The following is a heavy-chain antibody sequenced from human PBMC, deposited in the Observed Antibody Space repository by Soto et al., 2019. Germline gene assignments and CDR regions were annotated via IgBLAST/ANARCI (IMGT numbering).Heavy chain of an antibody. CDR1: GYSFTTYW. CDR3: ARILRNRPYCYGLDV. Sequence: ESLKISCXGSGYSFTTYWIAWVRQMPGKGLDWMGIIYPGDSHAKYSPSFQGQVTMSADKYFNTAYLQWSSQKASDTAMYYCARILRNRPYCYGLDVRGRGTTVTVSS. D-gene: IGHD2-15*01. J-gene: IGHJ6*02. V-gene: IGHV5-51*01. CDR2: IYPGDSHA.